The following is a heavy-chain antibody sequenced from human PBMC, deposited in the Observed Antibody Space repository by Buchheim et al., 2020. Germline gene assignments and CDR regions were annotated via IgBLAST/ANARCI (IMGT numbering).Heavy chain of an antibody. Sequence: QVRVVQSGAEVKKPGASVKVSCKASGYSFTSFDINWVRQATGQGLEWMGGINTATGDTAYAQKFQGTVTLTRDTSITTAYLELGALTSAGTAVYYCARGRGFYFPVYGGQGTL. D-gene: IGHD2/OR15-2a*01. V-gene: IGHV1-8*01. CDR2: INTATGDT. J-gene: IGHJ4*02. CDR3: ARGRGFYFPVY. CDR1: GYSFTSFD.